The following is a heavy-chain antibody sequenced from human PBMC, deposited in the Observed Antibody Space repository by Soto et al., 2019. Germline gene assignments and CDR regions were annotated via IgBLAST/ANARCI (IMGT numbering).Heavy chain of an antibody. D-gene: IGHD2-15*01. Sequence: QVQLVESGGGLVKPGGSLRLSCAASGFTFSDYYMSWIRQAPGKGLEWVSYISSSSSYTNYADSVKGRFTISRDNAKNSLYLHMNSLRAEDTAVYYCARDPTDCSGGSCYINWFDPWGQGTLVTVSS. CDR1: GFTFSDYY. CDR2: ISSSSSYT. V-gene: IGHV3-11*06. CDR3: ARDPTDCSGGSCYINWFDP. J-gene: IGHJ5*02.